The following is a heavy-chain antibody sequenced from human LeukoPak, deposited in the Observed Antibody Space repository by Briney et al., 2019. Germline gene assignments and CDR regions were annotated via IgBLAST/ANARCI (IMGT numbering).Heavy chain of an antibody. CDR1: GGSISSYY. D-gene: IGHD5-24*01. Sequence: SETLSLTCTVSGGSISSYYWSWIRQPAGKGLEWIGRIYTSGSTNYNPSLKSRVTISVDTSKNQFSLKLSSVTAADTAVYYCARGARDGYIPYYFDYWGQGTLVTVSS. CDR2: IYTSGST. J-gene: IGHJ4*02. CDR3: ARGARDGYIPYYFDY. V-gene: IGHV4-4*07.